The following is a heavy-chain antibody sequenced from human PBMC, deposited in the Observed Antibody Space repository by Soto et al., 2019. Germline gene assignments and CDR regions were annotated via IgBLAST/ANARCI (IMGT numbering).Heavy chain of an antibody. Sequence: QVQLVQSGGEVKKPGASVKVSCKASGYTFTSFGVNWVRQAPGQGLEWMGWINAYNGNTNYAQKFQGRVTMTADTSTSTAFMEVRSLRSDDTAIYYCATGAAGVAAHVTWGQGTLVTVSS. CDR2: INAYNGNT. V-gene: IGHV1-18*01. J-gene: IGHJ4*02. CDR1: GYTFTSFG. D-gene: IGHD6-13*01. CDR3: ATGAAGVAAHVT.